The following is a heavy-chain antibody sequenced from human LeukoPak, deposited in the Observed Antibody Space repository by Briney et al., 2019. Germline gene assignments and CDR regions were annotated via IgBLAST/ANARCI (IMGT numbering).Heavy chain of an antibody. Sequence: SETLSLTCAVFGGSFSGYYWSWIRQPPGKGLEWIGEINHSGSTNYNPSLKSRVTISVDTSKNQFSLKLSSVTAADTAVYYCARAGWAKVTKGSWFEPWGRGTLVTVSS. CDR2: INHSGST. V-gene: IGHV4-34*01. D-gene: IGHD4-17*01. J-gene: IGHJ5*02. CDR3: ARAGWAKVTKGSWFEP. CDR1: GGSFSGYY.